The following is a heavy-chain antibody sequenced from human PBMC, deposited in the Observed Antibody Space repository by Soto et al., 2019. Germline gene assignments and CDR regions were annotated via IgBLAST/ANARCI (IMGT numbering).Heavy chain of an antibody. V-gene: IGHV3-74*01. J-gene: IGHJ4*02. D-gene: IGHD3-3*01. CDR1: GFIFSSYW. CDR2: VNGPGSLS. Sequence: EVQLVESGGGLVQPGGSLRLSCKASGFIFSSYWMHWVRQAPGKGLMWVSRVNGPGSLSTYAGVVTGRFSISRDNSENTMYLQMNSLRVEDTAMYYCAKQYEFGGLEDYWGQGTLVTVSS. CDR3: AKQYEFGGLEDY.